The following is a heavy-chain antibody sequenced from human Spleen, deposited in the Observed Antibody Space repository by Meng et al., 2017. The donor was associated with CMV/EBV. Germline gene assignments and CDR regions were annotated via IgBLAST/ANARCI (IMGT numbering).Heavy chain of an antibody. CDR2: IKDKTHGGTT. Sequence: AWITWVRQAPGKGLEWVGRIKDKTHGGTTDYAAPVKGRFTISRDDSKNTLYLQMASLKTEDTAMYYCTTSITIFGEVIIRKVSSFDPWGQGTLVTVSS. CDR3: TTSITIFGEVIIRKVSSFDP. CDR1: AW. V-gene: IGHV3-15*01. J-gene: IGHJ5*02. D-gene: IGHD3-3*01.